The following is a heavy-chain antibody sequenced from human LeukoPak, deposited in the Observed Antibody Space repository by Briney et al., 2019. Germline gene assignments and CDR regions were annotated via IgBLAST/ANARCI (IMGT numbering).Heavy chain of an antibody. V-gene: IGHV4-59*01. CDR1: GGSISSYY. CDR3: ARDSTTVTPYYYYMDV. J-gene: IGHJ6*03. CDR2: IYYSGST. D-gene: IGHD4-17*01. Sequence: PSETLSLTCTVSGGSISSYYWSWIRQPPGKGLEWIGYIYYSGSTNYNPSLKSRVTISVDTSKNQFSLKLSSVTAADTAVYYCARDSTTVTPYYYYMDVWGKGTTVTVSS.